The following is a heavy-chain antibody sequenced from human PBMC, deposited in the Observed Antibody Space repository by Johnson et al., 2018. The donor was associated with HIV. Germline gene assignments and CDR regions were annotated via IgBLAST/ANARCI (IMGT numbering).Heavy chain of an antibody. Sequence: VQLVESGGGLVQPGGSLRLSCAASGFTVSSNYMSWVRQAPGKGLEWVSVIYSGGSTYYADSVKGRFTISRDNSKNTLYLQMNSLRAEDTAVYYCAKSSRRDIDKDDAFDIWGPGTMVTVSS. CDR1: GFTVSSNY. D-gene: IGHD2-15*01. V-gene: IGHV3-66*01. J-gene: IGHJ3*02. CDR3: AKSSRRDIDKDDAFDI. CDR2: IYSGGST.